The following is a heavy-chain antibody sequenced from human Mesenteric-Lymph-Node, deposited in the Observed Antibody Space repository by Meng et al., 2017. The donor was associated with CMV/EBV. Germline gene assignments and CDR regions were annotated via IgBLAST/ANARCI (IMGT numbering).Heavy chain of an antibody. CDR3: ARRWGTTIFYWLDP. CDR2: INDSGRT. V-gene: IGHV4-34*01. D-gene: IGHD3-3*01. CDR1: DGSFSGYY. J-gene: IGHJ5*02. Sequence: ESLKISCVVYDGSFSGYYWSWIRQPLGKGLEWIGEINDSGRTNYSPSFKSRVTISAEASRNQFSLRLDSVTAADTAVYYCARRWGTTIFYWLDPWGQGTLVTVSS.